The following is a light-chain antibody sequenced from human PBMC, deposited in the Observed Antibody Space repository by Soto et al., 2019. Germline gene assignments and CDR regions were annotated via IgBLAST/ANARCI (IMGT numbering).Light chain of an antibody. CDR2: DVS. V-gene: IGLV2-11*01. J-gene: IGLJ2*01. CDR1: SSDVGTYNY. Sequence: QSALTQPRSASGSPGQSVTISCTGTSSDVGTYNYVSWYQQHPGKAPKLMIYDVSQRPSGVPDRFSGSKSGNTASLTISGLQEEDEYYYYSCYYAGSYTSVFGGGTKLTVL. CDR3: CYYAGSYTSV.